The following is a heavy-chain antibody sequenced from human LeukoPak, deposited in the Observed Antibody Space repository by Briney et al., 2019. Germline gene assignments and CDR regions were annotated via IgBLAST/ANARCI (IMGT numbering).Heavy chain of an antibody. D-gene: IGHD3-22*01. CDR3: ARGGLNYYDSSGYYTRIDY. J-gene: IGHJ4*02. Sequence: ASVKVSCKASGYTFTSYGISWVRQAPGQGLEWMGWISAYNGNTNYAQKFQGRVTMTRDMSTSTVYMELSSLRSEDTAVYYCARGGLNYYDSSGYYTRIDYWGQGTLVTVSS. CDR1: GYTFTSYG. CDR2: ISAYNGNT. V-gene: IGHV1-18*01.